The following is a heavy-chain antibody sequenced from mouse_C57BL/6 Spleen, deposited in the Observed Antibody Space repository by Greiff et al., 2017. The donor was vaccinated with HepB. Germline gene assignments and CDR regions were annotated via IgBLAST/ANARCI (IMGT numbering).Heavy chain of an antibody. J-gene: IGHJ4*01. CDR2: INPSNGGT. D-gene: IGHD2-5*01. CDR1: GYTFTSYW. CDR3: AGIGSNYDHYYAMDY. V-gene: IGHV1-53*01. Sequence: QVQLQQPGTELVKPGASVKLSCKASGYTFTSYWMHWVKQRPGQGLEWIGNINPSNGGTNYNEKFKSKATLTVDKSSSTAYMQLSSLTSEDSAVYYCAGIGSNYDHYYAMDYWGQGTSVTVSS.